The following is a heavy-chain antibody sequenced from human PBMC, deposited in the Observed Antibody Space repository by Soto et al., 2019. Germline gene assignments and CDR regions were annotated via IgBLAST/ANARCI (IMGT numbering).Heavy chain of an antibody. J-gene: IGHJ3*02. D-gene: IGHD6-13*01. CDR1: GFTFSSYA. CDR3: AKDPKPYSRPADAFDI. Sequence: GGSLRLSCAASGFTFSSYAMSWVRQAPGKGLEWVSAISGSGGSTYYADSVKGRFTISRDNSKNTLYLQMNSLRAEDTAVYYCAKDPKPYSRPADAFDIWGQGTMVTVSS. CDR2: ISGSGGST. V-gene: IGHV3-23*01.